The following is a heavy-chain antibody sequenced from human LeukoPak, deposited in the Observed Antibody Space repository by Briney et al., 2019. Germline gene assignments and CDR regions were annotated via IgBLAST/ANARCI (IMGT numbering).Heavy chain of an antibody. D-gene: IGHD2-2*01. Sequence: SETLSLTCAVYGGSFSGYYWSWIRQPPGKGLEWIGEINHSGSTNYNPSLKSRVTISVDTSKNQFSLKLGSVTAADTAVYYCARHVVSFNWFDPWGQGTLVTVSS. CDR3: ARHVVSFNWFDP. CDR2: INHSGST. J-gene: IGHJ5*02. V-gene: IGHV4-34*01. CDR1: GGSFSGYY.